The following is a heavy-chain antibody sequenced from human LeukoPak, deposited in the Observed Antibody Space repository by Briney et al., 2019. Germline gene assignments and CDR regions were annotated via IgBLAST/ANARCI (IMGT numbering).Heavy chain of an antibody. Sequence: SETLSLTCAVSGYSISSGYYWGWIRQTPEKGLEWIGSIYHSGSTYYNPSLKSRFTISVDTSKNQFSLKLTSVTAADTAVYYCARLGAYYYGSSGYYYNRYFDYWGQGTLVTVSS. D-gene: IGHD3-22*01. CDR3: ARLGAYYYGSSGYYYNRYFDY. J-gene: IGHJ4*02. V-gene: IGHV4-38-2*01. CDR1: GYSISSGYY. CDR2: IYHSGST.